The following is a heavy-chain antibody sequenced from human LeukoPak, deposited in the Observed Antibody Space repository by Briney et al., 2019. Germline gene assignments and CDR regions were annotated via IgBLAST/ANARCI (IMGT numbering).Heavy chain of an antibody. Sequence: ETGGSLRLSCAASGFTFSSYAMSWVRQAPGKGLEWVSYISSGSTTIYYADSVKGRFTISRDSAKNSLYLQMNSLRDDDTAVYYCARDQGTGYYFDYWGQGTLVTVSS. CDR2: ISSGSTTI. CDR3: ARDQGTGYYFDY. J-gene: IGHJ4*02. V-gene: IGHV3-48*02. CDR1: GFTFSSYA. D-gene: IGHD3-10*01.